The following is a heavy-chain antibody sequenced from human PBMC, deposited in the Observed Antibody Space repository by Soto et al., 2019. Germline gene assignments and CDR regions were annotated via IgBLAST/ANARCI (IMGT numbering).Heavy chain of an antibody. J-gene: IGHJ4*02. Sequence: SVKVSCKASGGTFSSYAISWVRQAPGQGLEWMGGIIPIFGTANYAQKFQGRVTITADESTSTAYMELSSLRSEDTAVYYCARTPLDGYNSYYYFDYWGQGTLVTVSS. CDR1: GGTFSSYA. CDR2: IIPIFGTA. D-gene: IGHD1-1*01. CDR3: ARTPLDGYNSYYYFDY. V-gene: IGHV1-69*13.